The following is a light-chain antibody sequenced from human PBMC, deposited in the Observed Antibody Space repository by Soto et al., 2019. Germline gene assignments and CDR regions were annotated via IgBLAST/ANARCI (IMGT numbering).Light chain of an antibody. CDR3: QQYGNLPPFT. Sequence: DVQMTQSPSSLSASVGDRVTITCQASQDISNYLNWYQQKPGKAPKLLIYDASNLETGVPSRFSGSGSGTDFTFTISSQQPEDIATYYCQQYGNLPPFTFRPGTKVDIK. V-gene: IGKV1-33*01. J-gene: IGKJ3*01. CDR2: DAS. CDR1: QDISNY.